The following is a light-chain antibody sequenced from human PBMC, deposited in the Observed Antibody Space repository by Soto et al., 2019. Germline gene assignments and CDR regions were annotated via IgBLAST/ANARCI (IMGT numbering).Light chain of an antibody. Sequence: EIVMTQSPATLSVSPGERATLSCRASQSISSTLAWFQLKPGQAPRLLIYGASTRATGIPARFSGSVSGTEFTLTISSLQSEDFAVYYCQQYNSWPLTFGGGTKVEIK. CDR1: QSISST. V-gene: IGKV3-15*01. J-gene: IGKJ4*01. CDR3: QQYNSWPLT. CDR2: GAS.